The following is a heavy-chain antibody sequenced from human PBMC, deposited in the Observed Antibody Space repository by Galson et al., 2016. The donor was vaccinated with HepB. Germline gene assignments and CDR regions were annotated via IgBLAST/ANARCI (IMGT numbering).Heavy chain of an antibody. CDR2: IRSKGDGGTT. V-gene: IGHV3-15*05. CDR1: GFPFSNAW. CDR3: TDGMSH. D-gene: IGHD1-26*01. Sequence: SLRLSCAASGFPFSNAWMSWVRQAPGGGLEWVGRIRSKGDGGTTAYPAPVKGRFTISRDDSEDTLYLQMNSLKSEDTAVYYCTDGMSHWGQGTLVTVSS. J-gene: IGHJ4*02.